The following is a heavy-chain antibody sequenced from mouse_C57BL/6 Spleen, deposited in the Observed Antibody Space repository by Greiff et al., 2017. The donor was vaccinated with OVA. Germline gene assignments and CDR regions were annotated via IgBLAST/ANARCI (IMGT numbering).Heavy chain of an antibody. CDR2: ISSGSSTI. V-gene: IGHV5-17*01. D-gene: IGHD2-5*01. J-gene: IGHJ4*01. Sequence: EVMLVESGGGLVKPGGSLKLSCAASGFTFSDYGMHWVRQAPEKGLEWVAYISSGSSTIYYADTVKGRFTISRDNAKNTLFLQLTSLRSEDTAIYYCARDCSNLMDYWGQGASVTVSS. CDR1: GFTFSDYG. CDR3: ARDCSNLMDY.